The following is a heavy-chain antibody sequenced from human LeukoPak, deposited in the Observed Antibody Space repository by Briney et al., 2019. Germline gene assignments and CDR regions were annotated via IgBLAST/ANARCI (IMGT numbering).Heavy chain of an antibody. J-gene: IGHJ4*02. CDR2: IHYSGTT. Sequence: SETLSLTCTVSGGSLSNYYWSWIRQPPGKGLEWIGYIHYSGTTNYNPSLKSRVTMSIDTSKSQFSLKLSSVTAADTAVYYCARESQYYYDSSGFDYWGQGTLVTVSS. D-gene: IGHD3-22*01. CDR1: GGSLSNYY. CDR3: ARESQYYYDSSGFDY. V-gene: IGHV4-59*01.